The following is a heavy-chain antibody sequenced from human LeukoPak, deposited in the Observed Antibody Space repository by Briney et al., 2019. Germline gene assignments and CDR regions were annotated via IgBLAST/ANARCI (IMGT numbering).Heavy chain of an antibody. J-gene: IGHJ4*02. Sequence: GASVKASCKASGYTFTSYYMHWVRQAPGQGLEWMGIINPSGGSTSYAQKFQGRVTMTRDMSTSTVYMELSSLRSEDTAVYYCARVGGHSSSWYEIDYWGQGTLVTVSS. CDR3: ARVGGHSSSWYEIDY. D-gene: IGHD6-13*01. V-gene: IGHV1-46*01. CDR2: INPSGGST. CDR1: GYTFTSYY.